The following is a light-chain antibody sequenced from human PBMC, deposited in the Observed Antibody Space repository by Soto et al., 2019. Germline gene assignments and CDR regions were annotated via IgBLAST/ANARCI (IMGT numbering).Light chain of an antibody. CDR2: GAS. Sequence: EIVLTQSPGTLSLSPGERATLSCRASQSVSSTYLAWYQQKPGQAPRLLIYGASNRATGTPDRFSGSGSGTDFTLTISRLEPEDFVVYYCQQYGGSRWTFGQGTRVDI. CDR1: QSVSSTY. CDR3: QQYGGSRWT. J-gene: IGKJ1*01. V-gene: IGKV3-20*01.